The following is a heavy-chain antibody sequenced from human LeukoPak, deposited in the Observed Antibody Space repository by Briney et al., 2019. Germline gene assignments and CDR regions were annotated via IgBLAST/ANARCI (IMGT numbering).Heavy chain of an antibody. D-gene: IGHD1-7*01. CDR2: IYYSGST. J-gene: IGHJ4*02. Sequence: SETLSLTCTVSGGSISSYYWSWIRQPPGKGLEWIGYIYYSGSTNYNPSLKSRVTISVDTSKNQFSLKLSSVTAADTAVYYCARGEITGTTGDLDYWGQGTLVTVSS. CDR1: GGSISSYY. CDR3: ARGEITGTTGDLDY. V-gene: IGHV4-59*01.